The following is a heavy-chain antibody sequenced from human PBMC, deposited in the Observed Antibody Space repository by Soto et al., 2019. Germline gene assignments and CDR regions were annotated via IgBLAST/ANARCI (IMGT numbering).Heavy chain of an antibody. D-gene: IGHD2-2*01. Sequence: ESGGGLVQPGGSLRLSCAASGFTFSSYWMSWVRQAPGKGLEWVANIKQDGSEKYYVDSVKGRFTISRDNAKNSLYLQMNSLRAEDTAVYYCARDLVVVVPAAIPPIYYYYGMDVWGQGTTVTVSS. CDR2: IKQDGSEK. J-gene: IGHJ6*02. V-gene: IGHV3-7*03. CDR3: ARDLVVVVPAAIPPIYYYYGMDV. CDR1: GFTFSSYW.